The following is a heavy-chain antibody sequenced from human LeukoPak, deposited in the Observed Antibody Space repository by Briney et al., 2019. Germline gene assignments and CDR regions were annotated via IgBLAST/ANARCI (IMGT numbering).Heavy chain of an antibody. CDR1: GFTFSSYA. Sequence: GGSLRLSCAASGFTFSSYAMSWVRQAPGKGLEWVATLSGSGAGTYYSDSVQGRFTISSDNSKRTLFLQMNSLRAEDTAFYYCAKAELGVDTFFDYWGQGTLVTVSS. V-gene: IGHV3-23*01. CDR2: LSGSGAGT. CDR3: AKAELGVDTFFDY. D-gene: IGHD3-3*01. J-gene: IGHJ4*02.